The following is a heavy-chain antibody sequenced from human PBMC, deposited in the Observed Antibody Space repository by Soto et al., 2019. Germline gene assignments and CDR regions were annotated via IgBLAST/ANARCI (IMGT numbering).Heavy chain of an antibody. CDR2: IYYGGTT. CDR1: GGSFSPNY. Sequence: PSETLSLTCTVSGGSFSPNYWSWIRQPPGKGLEWVGYIYYGGTTSYNPSLQSRVTISVDTSKNQFSLKLSSVTAADTAMYYCVSQHYYDSSGYYVVYWGQGTLVTVSS. CDR3: VSQHYYDSSGYYVVY. J-gene: IGHJ4*02. V-gene: IGHV4-59*08. D-gene: IGHD3-22*01.